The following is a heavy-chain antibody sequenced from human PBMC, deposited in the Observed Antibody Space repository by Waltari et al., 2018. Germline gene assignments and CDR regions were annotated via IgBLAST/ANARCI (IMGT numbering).Heavy chain of an antibody. CDR2: IDWDDDK. Sequence: QVTLKESGPALVKPTQTLTLTCTFSGFSLSTSGMRVSWIRQPPGKALEWLARIDWDDDKFYSTSLKTRLTSSKDTSKNQVVLTMTNMDPVDTATYYCARTPGGVHLGELSLMYFDYWGQGTLVTVSS. J-gene: IGHJ4*02. V-gene: IGHV2-70*04. CDR3: ARTPGGVHLGELSLMYFDY. D-gene: IGHD3-16*02. CDR1: GFSLSTSGMR.